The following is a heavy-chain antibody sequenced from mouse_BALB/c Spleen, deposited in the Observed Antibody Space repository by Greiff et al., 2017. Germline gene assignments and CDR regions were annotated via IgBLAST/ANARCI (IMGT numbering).Heavy chain of an antibody. D-gene: IGHD5-2*01. CDR2: ISYSGST. V-gene: IGHV3-2*02. CDR1: GYSITSDYA. Sequence: DVKLQESGPGLVKPSQSLSLTCTVTGYSITSDYAWNWIRQFPGNKLEWMGYISYSGSTSYNPSLKSRISITRDTSKNQFFLQLNSVTTEDTATYYCAKAEYSPYFDYWGQGTTLTVSS. CDR3: AKAEYSPYFDY. J-gene: IGHJ2*01.